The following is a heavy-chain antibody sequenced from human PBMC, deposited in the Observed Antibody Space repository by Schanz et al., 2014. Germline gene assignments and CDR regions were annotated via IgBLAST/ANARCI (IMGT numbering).Heavy chain of an antibody. CDR2: INSVGSNT. Sequence: VQLVDSGGGLVKPGGSLRLSCTASGFTFSTHAMHWVRQDPGKGLVWVARINSVGSNTDYADSVTGRFTISRDNAKNTLYLQMNSLRTEDTAVYYCAKTPREYCNYDNCPNWFDSWGQGTLVTASS. J-gene: IGHJ5*01. V-gene: IGHV3-74*02. CDR1: GFTFSTHA. CDR3: AKTPREYCNYDNCPNWFDS. D-gene: IGHD2-15*01.